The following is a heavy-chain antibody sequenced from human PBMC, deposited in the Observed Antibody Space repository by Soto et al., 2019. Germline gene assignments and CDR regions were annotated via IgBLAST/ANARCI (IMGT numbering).Heavy chain of an antibody. CDR1: GGSISSGDYY. Sequence: SETLSLTSTVSGGSISSGDYYWSWIRQPPGKGLEWIGYIYYSGSTYYNPSLKSRVTISVDTSKYQFSLKLSSVTAADTAVYYCAREVGEEYSSSSRGFYFDYWGQGTLVTVSS. J-gene: IGHJ4*02. CDR2: IYYSGST. D-gene: IGHD6-6*01. CDR3: AREVGEEYSSSSRGFYFDY. V-gene: IGHV4-30-4*01.